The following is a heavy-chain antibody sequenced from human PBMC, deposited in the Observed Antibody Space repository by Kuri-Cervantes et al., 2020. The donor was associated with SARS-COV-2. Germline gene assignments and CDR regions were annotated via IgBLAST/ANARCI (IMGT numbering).Heavy chain of an antibody. J-gene: IGHJ6*02. D-gene: IGHD2/OR15-2a*01. CDR3: ARGWGRYLLLDNYYNGMDV. V-gene: IGHV4-59*01. CDR2: IYNRGST. Sequence: SETLSPPLPVLGGSISSYYWSWIRQPPGKGLEWIGYIYNRGSTSYNPSLKSRVTLSVDTSKNQFSLKLSSVTAADTAVYFCARGWGRYLLLDNYYNGMDVWGQGTTVTVSS. CDR1: GGSISSYY.